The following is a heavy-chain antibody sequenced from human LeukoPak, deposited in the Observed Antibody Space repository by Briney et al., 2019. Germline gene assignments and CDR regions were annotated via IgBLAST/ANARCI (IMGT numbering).Heavy chain of an antibody. CDR2: ISGDSNYI. V-gene: IGHV3-21*01. CDR3: ARDDSYGYI. Sequence: KPGGSLRLSCAASGFTFSTYSMTWVRQAPGKGLEWVSLISGDSNYIYYADSVKGRFTISRDNAKNSLHLQMNSLRVEDTAVYYCARDDSYGYIWGQGILVTVSS. CDR1: GFTFSTYS. D-gene: IGHD5-18*01. J-gene: IGHJ4*02.